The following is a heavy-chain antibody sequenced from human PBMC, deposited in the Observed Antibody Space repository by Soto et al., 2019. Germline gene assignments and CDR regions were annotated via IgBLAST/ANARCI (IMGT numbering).Heavy chain of an antibody. CDR1: GFTFSSYA. CDR2: ISGSGGST. Sequence: GGSLRLSCAASGFTFSSYAMSWVRQAPGKGLEWVSAISGSGGSTYYADSVKGRFTISRDNSKNTLYLQMNSLRAEDTAVYYCAKAYYYDSSGYYRYYYGMDVWGQGTTVTVSS. CDR3: AKAYYYDSSGYYRYYYGMDV. D-gene: IGHD3-22*01. J-gene: IGHJ6*02. V-gene: IGHV3-23*01.